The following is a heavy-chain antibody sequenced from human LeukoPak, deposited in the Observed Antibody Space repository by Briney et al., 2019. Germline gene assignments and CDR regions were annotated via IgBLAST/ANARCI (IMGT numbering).Heavy chain of an antibody. D-gene: IGHD5-12*01. CDR1: GFTFDDYA. J-gene: IGHJ4*02. CDR3: ITNGGGDSGYGNFDY. Sequence: GGSLRLSCAVSGFTFDDYAMHWVRQVPGKGLEWVSHISWNSDTIGYADSVKGRFTISRDNAKNSLYLQMNSLRAEDTALYYYITNGGGDSGYGNFDYWGQGTLVTVSS. CDR2: ISWNSDTI. V-gene: IGHV3-9*01.